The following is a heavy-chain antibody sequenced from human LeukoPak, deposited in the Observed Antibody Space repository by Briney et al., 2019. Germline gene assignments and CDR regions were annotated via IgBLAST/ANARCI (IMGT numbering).Heavy chain of an antibody. CDR3: AKDFNWAFDY. Sequence: PGGSLRLSCAASGFSFSSYWMHWVRQTPGKGLVWVSRVNSDGKTTTYADTVKGRFTISRDISKNTVYLQMNSLRVEDTAVYYCAKDFNWAFDYWGQGTLVTVSS. CDR2: VNSDGKTT. J-gene: IGHJ4*02. CDR1: GFSFSSYW. V-gene: IGHV3-74*01. D-gene: IGHD1-1*01.